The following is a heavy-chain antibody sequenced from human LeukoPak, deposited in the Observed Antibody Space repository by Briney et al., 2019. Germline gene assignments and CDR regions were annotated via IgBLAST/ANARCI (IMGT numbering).Heavy chain of an antibody. CDR2: IKQDGTEK. CDR1: GFTVSSNY. J-gene: IGHJ4*02. D-gene: IGHD3-22*01. Sequence: GGSLRLSCAASGFTVSSNYMSWVRQAPGKGLEWVANIKQDGTEKYYVDSVKGRFTISRDNAKNSLYLQMNSLRAEDTAVYFCARGFDSRFFDKWGQGTLVTVSS. CDR3: ARGFDSRFFDK. V-gene: IGHV3-7*01.